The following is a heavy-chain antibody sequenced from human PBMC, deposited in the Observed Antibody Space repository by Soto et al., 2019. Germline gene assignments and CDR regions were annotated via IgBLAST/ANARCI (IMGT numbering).Heavy chain of an antibody. V-gene: IGHV4-30-4*08. CDR2: IYYSGDT. J-gene: IGHJ6*02. Sequence: SETLSLTCTVSGGSIISGDYYWSWIRQPPGKGLEWIGYIYYSGDTYYNPSLNSRVTVSVDTSKNQFSLKVTSVTAADTAVYYCARLHGYCISSSCHGHYAMDVWGQGTTVTVSS. CDR3: ARLHGYCISSSCHGHYAMDV. CDR1: GGSIISGDYY. D-gene: IGHD2-2*01.